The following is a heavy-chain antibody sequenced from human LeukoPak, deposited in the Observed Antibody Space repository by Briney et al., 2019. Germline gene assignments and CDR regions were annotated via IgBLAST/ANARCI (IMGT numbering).Heavy chain of an antibody. CDR2: ISNNGGYT. CDR1: GFTFSSSA. J-gene: IGHJ4*02. V-gene: IGHV3-23*01. CDR3: AKQLGYCSDGSCYFPY. D-gene: IGHD2-15*01. Sequence: GGSLRLSCAASGFTFSSSAMSWVRQAPGKGLEWVSAISNNGGYTYYADSVQGRFTISRDNSRSTLCLQMNSLRAEDTAVYYCAKQLGYCSDGSCYFPYWGQGTLVTVSS.